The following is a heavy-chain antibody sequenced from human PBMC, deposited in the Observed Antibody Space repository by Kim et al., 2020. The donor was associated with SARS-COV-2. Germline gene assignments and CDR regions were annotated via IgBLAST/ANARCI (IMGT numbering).Heavy chain of an antibody. D-gene: IGHD3-16*02. CDR3: AGAVLGLGELSLTYWY. CDR1: GGSISSSSYY. CDR2: IYYSGSI. Sequence: SETLSLTCTVSGGSISSSSYYWGWIRQPPGKGLEWTGNIYYSGSIYYNPSLKSRVTISVDTSKHQFSLKLSSVTAADTAVYYCAGAVLGLGELSLTYWY. J-gene: IGHJ2*01. V-gene: IGHV4-39*01.